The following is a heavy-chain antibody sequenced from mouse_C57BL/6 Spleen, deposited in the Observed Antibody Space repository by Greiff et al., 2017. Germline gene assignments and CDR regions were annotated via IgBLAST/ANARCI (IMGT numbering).Heavy chain of an antibody. Sequence: VQLQQSGAELVKPGASVKISCKASGYAFSSYWMHWVKQRPGKGLEWIGLIYPGDGDTNYNGKFKGKATLTAAKSSSTAYMQLSSLTSEDSAVYFCARRLSRYFDVWGTGTTVTVSS. CDR3: ARRLSRYFDV. CDR2: IYPGDGDT. J-gene: IGHJ1*03. CDR1: GYAFSSYW. V-gene: IGHV1-80*01.